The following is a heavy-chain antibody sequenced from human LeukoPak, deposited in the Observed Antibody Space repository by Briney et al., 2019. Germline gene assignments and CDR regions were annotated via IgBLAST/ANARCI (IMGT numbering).Heavy chain of an antibody. V-gene: IGHV3-48*03. Sequence: GGSLRLSCAASGFTFRSYEMNWVRQAPGKGLEWVSYISSSGSSINYADSVKGRFTISRDNAKNSLYPQMNSLRAEDTAVYYCAVFPTHYWGQGTLVTVSS. J-gene: IGHJ4*02. CDR3: AVFPTHY. CDR1: GFTFRSYE. CDR2: ISSSGSSI. D-gene: IGHD3-10*02.